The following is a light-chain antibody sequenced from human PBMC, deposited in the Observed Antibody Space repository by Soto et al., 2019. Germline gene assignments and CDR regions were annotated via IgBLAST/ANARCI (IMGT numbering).Light chain of an antibody. J-gene: IGLJ1*01. V-gene: IGLV2-14*01. Sequence: QSALTQPASVSGSPGQSITISCTGTSSDIGAYNSVSGYQQHPGKAPKLMIYEVSNRPSGVSNRSTASKAGNTASLTISGLQAEDEADYYCSARTTTNPYVFGTGTKLTDL. CDR3: SARTTTNPYV. CDR2: EVS. CDR1: SSDIGAYNS.